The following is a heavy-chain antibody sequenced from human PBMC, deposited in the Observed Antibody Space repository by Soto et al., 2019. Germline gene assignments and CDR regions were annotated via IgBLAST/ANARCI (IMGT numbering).Heavy chain of an antibody. D-gene: IGHD1-26*01. CDR3: ARRDSVGSYCYYYYGMDV. CDR2: MNPNSGNT. V-gene: IGHV1-8*01. CDR1: GYTFTSYD. J-gene: IGHJ6*02. Sequence: ASVKVSCKASGYTFTSYDINWERQATGQGLEWMGWMNPNSGNTGYAQKFQGRVTMTRNTSISTAYMELSSLRSEDTALYYCARRDSVGSYCYYYYGMDVWGQGTTVTVSS.